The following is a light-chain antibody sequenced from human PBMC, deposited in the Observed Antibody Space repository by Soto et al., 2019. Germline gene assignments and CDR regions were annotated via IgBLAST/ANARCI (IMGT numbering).Light chain of an antibody. CDR3: QQYGSSPPLT. J-gene: IGKJ4*01. CDR2: VAS. Sequence: EIVLTQSPGTLSLSPGERATLSCRASQSVSSNYLAWYQQKPGQAPRLLIYVASSRATGIPDRFSGSGSGTDFTLTISRLETEDFAVYYCQQYGSSPPLTFGGGTKVEIK. V-gene: IGKV3-20*01. CDR1: QSVSSNY.